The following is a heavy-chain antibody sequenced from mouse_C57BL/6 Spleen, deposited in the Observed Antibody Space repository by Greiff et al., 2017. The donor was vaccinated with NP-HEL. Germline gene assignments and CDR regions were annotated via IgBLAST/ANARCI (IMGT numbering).Heavy chain of an antibody. J-gene: IGHJ1*03. CDR1: GYTFTSYW. D-gene: IGHD4-1*01. CDR3: AREANWAWYFDV. Sequence: QVQLQQPGAELVRPGSSVKLSCKASGYTFTSYWMDWVKQRPGQGLEWIGNIYPSDSETHYNQKFKDKATLTVDKSSSTAYMQLSSLTSEDSAVYYCAREANWAWYFDVWGTGTTVTVSS. CDR2: IYPSDSET. V-gene: IGHV1-61*01.